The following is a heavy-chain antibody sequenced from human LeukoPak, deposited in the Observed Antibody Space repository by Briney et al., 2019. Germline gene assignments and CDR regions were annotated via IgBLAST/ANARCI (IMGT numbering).Heavy chain of an antibody. CDR3: ARVPRYGVFPAFDI. D-gene: IGHD4-17*01. J-gene: IGHJ3*02. CDR1: GFTFSSYW. CDR2: INSDGSST. Sequence: PGGSLRLSCAASGFTFSSYWMHWVRQAPGKGLVWVSRINSDGSSTSYADSVKGRFTISRDNAKNTLYLQMNSLRAEDTAVYYCARVPRYGVFPAFDIWGQGTMVTVSS. V-gene: IGHV3-74*01.